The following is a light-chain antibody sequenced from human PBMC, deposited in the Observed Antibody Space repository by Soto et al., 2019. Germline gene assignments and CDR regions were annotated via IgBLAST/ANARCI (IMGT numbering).Light chain of an antibody. Sequence: QSVLTQPASVSGSPGQSITISCTGTSSDVGGYNYVSWYQQHPGKAPKLMIYEVSNRPSGVSNRFSGSKSGNTASLTISGLQAEDEADYYCSSYTSSSTPLFGGGTK. J-gene: IGLJ2*01. V-gene: IGLV2-14*01. CDR2: EVS. CDR1: SSDVGGYNY. CDR3: SSYTSSSTPL.